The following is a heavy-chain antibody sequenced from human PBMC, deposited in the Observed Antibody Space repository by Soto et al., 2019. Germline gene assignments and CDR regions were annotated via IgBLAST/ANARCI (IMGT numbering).Heavy chain of an antibody. D-gene: IGHD2-2*01. J-gene: IGHJ4*02. Sequence: PSETLSLTCTVSGGSISSGGSYWGWIRQPPGKGLEWIGYIYYSGNTYFNPSLKSRVTLSVDTSKNQFSLNLSSVTAADTAVYYCVRYCSTTKCPFDHWGQGTLVTV. CDR1: GGSISSGGSY. CDR2: IYYSGNT. CDR3: VRYCSTTKCPFDH. V-gene: IGHV4-30-4*01.